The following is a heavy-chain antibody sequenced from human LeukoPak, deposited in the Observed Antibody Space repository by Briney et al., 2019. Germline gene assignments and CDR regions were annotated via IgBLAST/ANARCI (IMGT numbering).Heavy chain of an antibody. J-gene: IGHJ4*02. Sequence: ASVKVSCKASGYTFTSYYMHWVRQAPGQGLEWMGIINPSGGSTSYAQKFQGRVTMTRDTSTSTVYMELRSLRSEDTAVYYCARDLANFGSGTKNFDYWGQGTLVTVSS. CDR2: INPSGGST. V-gene: IGHV1-46*01. D-gene: IGHD6-19*01. CDR1: GYTFTSYY. CDR3: ARDLANFGSGTKNFDY.